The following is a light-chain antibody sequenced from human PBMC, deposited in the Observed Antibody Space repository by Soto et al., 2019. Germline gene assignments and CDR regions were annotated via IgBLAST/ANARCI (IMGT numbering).Light chain of an antibody. CDR2: DSS. J-gene: IGKJ3*01. Sequence: EIVLTQSPATLSLSPGERATLSCRASQSLSSNFLAWYQQKPGQPPRLLIYDSSTRATGFPDRFSGSGSGTDFTLTIIRLEPEDFAVYYCQQYDGSLFTFGPGTRVDIK. CDR1: QSLSSNF. CDR3: QQYDGSLFT. V-gene: IGKV3-20*01.